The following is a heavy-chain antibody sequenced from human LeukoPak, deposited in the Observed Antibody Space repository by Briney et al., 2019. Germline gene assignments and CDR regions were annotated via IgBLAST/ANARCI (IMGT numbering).Heavy chain of an antibody. Sequence: SETLSLTCAVYGGSFSGYYWSWIRQPPGKGLEWIGEINHSGSTNYNPSLKSRVTISVDTSKNQFSLKLSSVTAADTAVYYCARFDGGNSVAGFDYWGQGTLVTVSS. CDR3: ARFDGGNSVAGFDY. CDR1: GGSFSGYY. V-gene: IGHV4-34*01. J-gene: IGHJ4*02. D-gene: IGHD4-23*01. CDR2: INHSGST.